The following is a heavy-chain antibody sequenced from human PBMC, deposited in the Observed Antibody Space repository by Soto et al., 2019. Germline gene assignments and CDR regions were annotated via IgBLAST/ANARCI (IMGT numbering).Heavy chain of an antibody. V-gene: IGHV4-59*01. Sequence: SETLSLTCTISGGSISGFYWGWIRQPPGKGLEWIGNIYYSGSTNYDPSLRSRVTISLNTSKNQFSLNLNSVTAADTAIYYCARWTYCGGDCYWLDFWGQGTLVTVSS. CDR3: ARWTYCGGDCYWLDF. CDR1: GGSISGFY. D-gene: IGHD2-21*02. J-gene: IGHJ4*02. CDR2: IYYSGST.